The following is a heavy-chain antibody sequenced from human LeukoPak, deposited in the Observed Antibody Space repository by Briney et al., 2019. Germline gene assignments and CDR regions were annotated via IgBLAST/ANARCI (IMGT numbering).Heavy chain of an antibody. CDR2: ISGSGGNT. D-gene: IGHD3-22*01. CDR3: ARESYYDTNTQDF. Sequence: GGSLRLSCAASGFTFSTYAMTWVRQAPGKGLEWVSAISGSGGNTYYADSVKGRFTISRDNSKNTLFLQMSSLRADDTAVYYCARESYYDTNTQDFWGQGTLVTVSS. CDR1: GFTFSTYA. V-gene: IGHV3-23*01. J-gene: IGHJ4*02.